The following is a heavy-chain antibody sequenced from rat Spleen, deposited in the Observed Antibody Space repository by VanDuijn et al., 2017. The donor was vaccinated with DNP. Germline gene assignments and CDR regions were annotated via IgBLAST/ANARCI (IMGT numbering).Heavy chain of an antibody. J-gene: IGHJ2*01. V-gene: IGHV5-19*01. CDR1: GFTFSNYG. D-gene: IGHD1-9*01. CDR2: ISPSGGST. Sequence: EVQLVESGGGLVQPGRSLKLSCAASGFTFSNYGMHWIRQAPTKGLEWVASISPSGGSTYYRDSVKGRFTISRDNAKSTLYLQMDSLRSEDTATYYFATHSDTTGIRYYFDYWGQGVMVTVSS. CDR3: ATHSDTTGIRYYFDY.